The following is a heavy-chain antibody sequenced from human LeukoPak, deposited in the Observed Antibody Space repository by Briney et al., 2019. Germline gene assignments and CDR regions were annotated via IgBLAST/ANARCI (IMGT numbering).Heavy chain of an antibody. J-gene: IGHJ4*02. CDR3: ASHVVVTATFDY. D-gene: IGHD2-21*02. Sequence: SETLSLTCTVSGGSISSGGYYWSWIRQHPGKGLEWIGYIYYSGSTYYNPSLKSRVTISVDTSKNQFSLKLSSVTAADTAVYYCASHVVVTATFDYWGQGTLVTISS. CDR2: IYYSGST. V-gene: IGHV4-31*03. CDR1: GGSISSGGYY.